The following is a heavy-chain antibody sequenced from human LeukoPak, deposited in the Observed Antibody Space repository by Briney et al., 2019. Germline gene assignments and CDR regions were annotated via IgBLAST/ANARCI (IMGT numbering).Heavy chain of an antibody. CDR2: ISSSGSTI. J-gene: IGHJ6*02. Sequence: GGSLRLSCAASGFTFSDYYMSWIRQAPGKGLEWVSYISSSGSTIYYADSVKGRFTISRDNAKNSLYLQMNSLIAEDTAVYYCARTVQGCSSTSCYSYYYGMDVWGQGTTVTVSS. D-gene: IGHD2-2*01. CDR1: GFTFSDYY. V-gene: IGHV3-11*01. CDR3: ARTVQGCSSTSCYSYYYGMDV.